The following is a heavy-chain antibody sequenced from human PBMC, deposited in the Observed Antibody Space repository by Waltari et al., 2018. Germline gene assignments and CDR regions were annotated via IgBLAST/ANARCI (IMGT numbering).Heavy chain of an antibody. D-gene: IGHD2-21*01. V-gene: IGHV1-69*04. J-gene: IGHJ4*02. CDR1: GGTFSSYA. CDR3: ARDQAYCGGDCADY. CDR2: IIPILGIA. Sequence: QVQLVQSGAEVKKPGSSVKVSCTASGGTFSSYAITWVRQAPGQGLEGMGGIIPILGIANYAQKFQGRVTITADESTSTAYMELSSLRSEDTAVYYCARDQAYCGGDCADYWGQGTLVTVSS.